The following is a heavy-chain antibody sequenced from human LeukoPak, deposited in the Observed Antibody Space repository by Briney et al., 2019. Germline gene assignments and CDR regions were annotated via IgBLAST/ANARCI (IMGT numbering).Heavy chain of an antibody. J-gene: IGHJ5*02. CDR1: GYTFTSYG. Sequence: ASVEVSCKASGYTFTSYGISWVRQAPGQGLEWMGWISAYNGNTNYAQKLQGRVTMTTDTSTSTAYMELRSLRSDDTAVYYCARGSYYYGSGSYQNWFDPWGQGTLVTVSS. D-gene: IGHD3-10*01. CDR3: ARGSYYYGSGSYQNWFDP. V-gene: IGHV1-18*01. CDR2: ISAYNGNT.